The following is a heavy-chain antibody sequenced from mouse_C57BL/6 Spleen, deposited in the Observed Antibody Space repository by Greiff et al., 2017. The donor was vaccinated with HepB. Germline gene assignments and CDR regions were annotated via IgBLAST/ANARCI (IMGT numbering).Heavy chain of an antibody. CDR2: IRNKANGYTT. Sequence: EVKLVESGGGLVQPGGSLILSCAASGFTFTDYYMSWVRQPPGKALEWLGFIRNKANGYTTEYSASVKGRFTISRDNSKSILYLQMNALRAEDSATYYCARLRGYYFDYWGQGTTLTVSS. CDR1: GFTFTDYY. CDR3: ARLRGYYFDY. D-gene: IGHD1-2*01. V-gene: IGHV7-3*01. J-gene: IGHJ2*01.